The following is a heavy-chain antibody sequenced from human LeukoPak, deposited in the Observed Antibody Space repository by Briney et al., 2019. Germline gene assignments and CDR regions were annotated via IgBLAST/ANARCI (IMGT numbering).Heavy chain of an antibody. D-gene: IGHD4-17*01. CDR2: IYHSGST. J-gene: IGHJ4*02. CDR3: ARDLYGDRPFDY. CDR1: GYSISSDYY. V-gene: IGHV4-38-2*02. Sequence: SETLSLTCTVSGYSISSDYYWGWVRQPPGKGLEWIGSIYHSGSTYYNPSLKSRVTISVDTSKNQFSLKLTSVTAADTAVYYCARDLYGDRPFDYWGQGTLVTVSS.